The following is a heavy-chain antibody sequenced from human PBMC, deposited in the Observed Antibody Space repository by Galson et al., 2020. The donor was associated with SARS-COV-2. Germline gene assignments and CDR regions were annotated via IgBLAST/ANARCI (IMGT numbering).Heavy chain of an antibody. V-gene: IGHV4-30-2*01. CDR2: IFHSGYT. D-gene: IGHD7-27*01. Sequence: ASETLSLTCAVSGDSISSGGYSWSWIRQPPGKGLEWIGYIFHSGYTSYNPSLESRVTISIDKSENQFSLKLSSVTAADTAVYYCARAADWGMKYFFDCWGQGTLATVSS. CDR1: GDSISSGGYS. CDR3: ARAADWGMKYFFDC. J-gene: IGHJ4*02.